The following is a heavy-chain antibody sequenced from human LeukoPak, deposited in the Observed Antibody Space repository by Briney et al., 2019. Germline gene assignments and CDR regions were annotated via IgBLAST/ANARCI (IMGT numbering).Heavy chain of an antibody. CDR1: GFSFGNYW. Sequence: PGGSLRLSCAASGFSFGNYWMHWVRQPPGKGLVWVSRIKNEGSTTKYADSVKGRFTISRDNAKNTLYLQMNSLRADDTAVYYCAGSSYYYDSSGYYMVDYWGQGTMVSVSS. CDR3: AGSSYYYDSSGYYMVDY. J-gene: IGHJ4*02. V-gene: IGHV3-74*01. D-gene: IGHD3-22*01. CDR2: IKNEGSTT.